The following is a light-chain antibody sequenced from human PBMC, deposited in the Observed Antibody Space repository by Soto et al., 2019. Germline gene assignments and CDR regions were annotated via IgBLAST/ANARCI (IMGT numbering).Light chain of an antibody. Sequence: DIVMTQSPDSLAVSLGERATINCKSSQSLLAYCTNKHCLAWYQHKPGQPAKMLILWASTRESGVPDRFSGRGSGTDFTRTISSVQAEDEEVSYSQHLFSPPFPFGQGTQLEIK. CDR3: QHLFSPPFP. V-gene: IGKV4-1*01. CDR1: QSLLAYCTNKHC. J-gene: IGKJ2*01. CDR2: WAS.